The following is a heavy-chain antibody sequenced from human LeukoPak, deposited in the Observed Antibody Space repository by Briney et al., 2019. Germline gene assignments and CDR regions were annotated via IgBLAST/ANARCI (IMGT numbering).Heavy chain of an antibody. D-gene: IGHD5-24*01. CDR2: IYSGGST. Sequence: QTGGALRLSCAASGFTDSSNYMSWVHQAPGKVLEWVSVIYSGGSTYYADSVKGRFTISRDNSKNTLYLQMNSLRAEDTAVYYCAKDLEMYGNYYYYYMDVWGQGTLVTVSS. CDR1: GFTDSSNY. V-gene: IGHV3-66*01. CDR3: AKDLEMYGNYYYYYMDV. J-gene: IGHJ6*03.